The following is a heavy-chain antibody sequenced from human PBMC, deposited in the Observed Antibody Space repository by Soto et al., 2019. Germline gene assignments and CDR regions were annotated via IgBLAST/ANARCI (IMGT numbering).Heavy chain of an antibody. V-gene: IGHV3-33*01. CDR1: GFTFRSYV. Sequence: QVQLVESGGGVVQPGTSLRLSCETSGFTFRSYVMHWVRQAPGKGLQWVAIIWFDGTKTYYGDSVKGRFTISRDNSKNTLYLQMNNLRAEDTALYFYVRDRTVSLVRGVSVENWGQGALVTVSS. J-gene: IGHJ1*01. CDR2: IWFDGTKT. D-gene: IGHD3-10*02. CDR3: VRDRTVSLVRGVSVEN.